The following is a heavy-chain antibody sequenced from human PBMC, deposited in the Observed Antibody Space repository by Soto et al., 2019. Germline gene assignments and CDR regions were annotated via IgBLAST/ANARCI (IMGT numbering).Heavy chain of an antibody. CDR2: IKQDGSEK. J-gene: IGHJ6*02. Sequence: SLRLSFPSSGFTCSSYWMSWVGQAPGTGLEWVAKIKQDGSEKYYVDSVKGRFTISRDNAKNSLYLQMNSLRAEDTAVYYCAREAAGGQVTIFGVVTDYYYYGMDVWGQGTTVTVSS. CDR3: AREAAGGQVTIFGVVTDYYYYGMDV. V-gene: IGHV3-7*01. D-gene: IGHD3-3*01. CDR1: GFTCSSYW.